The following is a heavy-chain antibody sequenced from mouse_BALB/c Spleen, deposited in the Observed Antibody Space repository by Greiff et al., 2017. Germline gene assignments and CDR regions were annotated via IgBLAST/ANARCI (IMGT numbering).Heavy chain of an antibody. CDR2: ISYSGST. J-gene: IGHJ4*01. Sequence: EVKLMESGPGLVKPSQSLSLTCTVTGYSITSDYAWYWIRQFPGNKLEWMGYISYSGSTSYNPSLKSRISITRDTSKNQFFLQLNSVTTEDTATYYCARSGTVVADYYAMDYWGQGTSVTVSS. V-gene: IGHV3-2*02. CDR1: GYSITSDYA. CDR3: ARSGTVVADYYAMDY. D-gene: IGHD1-1*01.